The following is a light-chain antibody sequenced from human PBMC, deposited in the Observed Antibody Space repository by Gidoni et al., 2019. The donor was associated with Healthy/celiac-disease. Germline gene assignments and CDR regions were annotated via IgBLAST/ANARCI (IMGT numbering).Light chain of an antibody. CDR2: AAS. V-gene: IGKV1-39*01. CDR1: QSISSY. Sequence: DIQMTQLPSSLSASVGDRVTITCRASQSISSYLNWYQQKPGKAPKLLIYAASSLQSGVPSRFSGSGSGTDFTLTISSLQPEDFATYYCQQSYSTPPTFXQXTKVXIK. CDR3: QQSYSTPPT. J-gene: IGKJ1*01.